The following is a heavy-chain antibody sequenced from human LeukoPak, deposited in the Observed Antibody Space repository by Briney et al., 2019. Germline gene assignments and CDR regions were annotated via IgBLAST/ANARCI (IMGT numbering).Heavy chain of an antibody. CDR2: ITPGGGT. V-gene: IGHV1-2*02. J-gene: IGHJ4*02. CDR3: ARDRYGDGFAHFDY. CDR1: GYTFSSYA. D-gene: IGHD5-24*01. Sequence: ASVKVSCKASGYTFSSYAMHWVRQPPGQGLEWMGWITPGGGTNYPQKFQGRVAITWDTSITTAYLDLSRLTSDDTAVYYCARDRYGDGFAHFDYWGQGALVTVSS.